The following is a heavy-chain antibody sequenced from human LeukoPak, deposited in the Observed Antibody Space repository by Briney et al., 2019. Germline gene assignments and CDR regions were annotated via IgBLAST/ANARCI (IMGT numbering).Heavy chain of an antibody. J-gene: IGHJ4*02. CDR2: MNPNSGNT. Sequence: ASVKVSCKASGYTFTSYDINWVRQATGQGLEWMGWMNPNSGNTGYAQKFQGRVTMTRNTSISTAHMELSSLRSEDTAVYYCARGVLSIAVAVDWGQGTLVTVSS. CDR1: GYTFTSYD. CDR3: ARGVLSIAVAVD. D-gene: IGHD6-19*01. V-gene: IGHV1-8*01.